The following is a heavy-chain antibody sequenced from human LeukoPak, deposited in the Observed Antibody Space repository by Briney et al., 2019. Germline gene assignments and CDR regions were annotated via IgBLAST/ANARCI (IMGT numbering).Heavy chain of an antibody. CDR1: GFTFSSYA. D-gene: IGHD6-13*01. J-gene: IGHJ4*02. CDR3: ARSGVAAAPFDY. CDR2: ISYDGSNK. Sequence: GGSLRLSCVASGFTFSSYAMHWVRQAPGKGLEWVAVISYDGSNKYYADSVKGRFTISRDNSKNTLYLQMNSLRAEDTAVYYCARSGVAAAPFDYWGQGTLVTVSS. V-gene: IGHV3-30-3*01.